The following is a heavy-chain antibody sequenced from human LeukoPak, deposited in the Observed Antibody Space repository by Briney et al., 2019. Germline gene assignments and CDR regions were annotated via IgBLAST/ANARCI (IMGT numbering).Heavy chain of an antibody. CDR1: GFTFSSYA. CDR3: TKDPNRYFDWLLTPYYYYYGMDV. Sequence: PGGSLRLSCAASGFTFSSYAMSWVRQAPGKGLEGVSAISGSGGSTYYADSVKGRFTISRDNSKNTLYLQMNSLRAEDTAVYYCTKDPNRYFDWLLTPYYYYYGMDVWGQGTTVTVSS. CDR2: ISGSGGST. D-gene: IGHD3-9*01. V-gene: IGHV3-23*01. J-gene: IGHJ6*02.